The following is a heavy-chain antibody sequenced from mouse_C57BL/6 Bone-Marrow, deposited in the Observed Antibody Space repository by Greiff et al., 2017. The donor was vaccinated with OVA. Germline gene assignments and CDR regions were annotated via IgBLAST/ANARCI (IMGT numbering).Heavy chain of an antibody. CDR3: ARREDYGSIDDYAMDY. CDR1: GFSLSTSGMG. D-gene: IGHD1-1*01. Sequence: QVTLKECGPGILQSSQTLSLTCSFSGFSLSTSGMGVSWIRQPSGKGLEWLAHIYWDDDTRYNPSPKSRLTISKDTSRNQVFLKITRVDTADTATYYCARREDYGSIDDYAMDYWGQGTSVTVSS. V-gene: IGHV8-12*01. J-gene: IGHJ4*01. CDR2: IYWDDDT.